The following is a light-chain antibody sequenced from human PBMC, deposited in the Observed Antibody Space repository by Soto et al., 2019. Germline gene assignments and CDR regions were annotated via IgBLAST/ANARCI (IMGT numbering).Light chain of an antibody. CDR1: SSSIGAGYE. J-gene: IGLJ1*01. Sequence: QSVLTQPPSVSGAPGQRVTISCSGTSSSIGAGYEVHWYHQLPGTAPKLVVSGNGNRPSGVPDRLSASKSGTSASLAITGLRAEDEADYYCQSYDNSLSGNYVFGTGTKVTVL. V-gene: IGLV1-40*01. CDR2: GNG. CDR3: QSYDNSLSGNYV.